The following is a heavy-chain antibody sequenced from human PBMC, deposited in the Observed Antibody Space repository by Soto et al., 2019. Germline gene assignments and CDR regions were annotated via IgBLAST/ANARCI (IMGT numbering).Heavy chain of an antibody. D-gene: IGHD5-12*01. CDR1: GFTFSSYA. CDR2: IRNSSSYI. J-gene: IGHJ6*02. V-gene: IGHV3-21*01. CDR3: AREKWLQYSVYYGMDV. Sequence: GGSLRLSCAASGFTFSSYAMHWVRQAPGKGLEWVSVIRNSSSYIYYADSVKGRFTISRDNAKNSLYLQMNSLRAEDTAVYYCAREKWLQYSVYYGMDVWGQGTTVTAP.